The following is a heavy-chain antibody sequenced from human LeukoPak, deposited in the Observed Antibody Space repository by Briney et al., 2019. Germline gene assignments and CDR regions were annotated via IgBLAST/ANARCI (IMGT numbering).Heavy chain of an antibody. CDR2: INPNSGGT. CDR3: ARGGRWLQFTGY. D-gene: IGHD5-24*01. CDR1: GYTFTGYY. Sequence: ASVKVSCKASGYTFTGYYMHWLRQAPGQGLEWMGRINPNSGGTNYAQKFQGRVTMTRHTSISTAYMELSRLRSDDTAVYYCARGGRWLQFTGYWGQGTLVTVSS. V-gene: IGHV1-2*06. J-gene: IGHJ4*02.